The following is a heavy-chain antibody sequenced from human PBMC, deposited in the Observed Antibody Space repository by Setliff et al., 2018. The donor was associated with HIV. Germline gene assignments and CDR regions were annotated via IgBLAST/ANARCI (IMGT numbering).Heavy chain of an antibody. CDR3: ARDPAVASREVAFDI. V-gene: IGHV4-30-4*08. CDR2: SYYSGNT. Sequence: LSLTCTVSGGSISSGNNYWSWIRQPPGKGLEWIAYSYYSGNTYYNPSLKSRATISVHTSKKQFSLKLNSVTVADTAVYYCARDPAVASREVAFDIWGQGTMVTVSS. J-gene: IGHJ3*02. D-gene: IGHD2-21*01. CDR1: GGSISSGNNY.